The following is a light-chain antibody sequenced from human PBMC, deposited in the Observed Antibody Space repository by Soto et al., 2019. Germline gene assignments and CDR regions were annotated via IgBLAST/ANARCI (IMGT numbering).Light chain of an antibody. CDR3: QQEYYPPPT. Sequence: DIVMTQSPDSLAVSLGERATIHCKSSQSLLDTSKNKTYLTWYPHKPGQSPKLLFFWSTTRESGVPDRFSGSGSGTEFPLPISSLQAEDLAVYYWQQEYYPPPTFGQGTKLEIK. CDR2: WST. J-gene: IGKJ2*01. CDR1: QSLLDTSKNKTY. V-gene: IGKV4-1*01.